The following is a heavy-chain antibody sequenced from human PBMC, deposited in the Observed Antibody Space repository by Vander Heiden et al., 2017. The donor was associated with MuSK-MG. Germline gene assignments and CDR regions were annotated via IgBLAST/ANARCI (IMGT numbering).Heavy chain of an antibody. Sequence: QVQLVQSAAEAKKPGASVDVSCKASGYTFTGYHMHWVRQAPGQGLEWMGWINPNSGGTNYAQKFQGRVTMTRDTSISTACMELSRLRSDDTAVYYCARPSTVVTPGGYYYYYGMDVWGQGTTVTVSS. J-gene: IGHJ6*02. D-gene: IGHD4-17*01. CDR1: GYTFTGYH. CDR3: ARPSTVVTPGGYYYYYGMDV. V-gene: IGHV1-2*02. CDR2: INPNSGGT.